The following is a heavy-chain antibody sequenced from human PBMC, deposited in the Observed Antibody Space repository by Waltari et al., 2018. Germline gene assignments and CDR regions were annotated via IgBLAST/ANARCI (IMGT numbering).Heavy chain of an antibody. CDR1: GFTFSSYA. CDR2: ISGSGGST. V-gene: IGHV3-23*01. Sequence: EVQLLESGGGLVQPGGSLRLSCAASGFTFSSYAMSWVRQAPGKGLEWVSAISGSGGSTYYADSVKGRFTISRDNSKNTLYLQMNSLRAEDTAVYYCAKSGEMATINPWDYYYYYMDVWGKGTTVTISS. D-gene: IGHD5-12*01. CDR3: AKSGEMATINPWDYYYYYMDV. J-gene: IGHJ6*03.